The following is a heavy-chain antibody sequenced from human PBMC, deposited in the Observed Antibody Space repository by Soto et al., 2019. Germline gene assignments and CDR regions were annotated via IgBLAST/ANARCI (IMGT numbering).Heavy chain of an antibody. CDR1: GDSVSSNSAA. J-gene: IGHJ6*02. Sequence: SQTLSLTCAISGDSVSSNSAAWNWIRQSPSRGLEWLGRTYYRSKWYNDYAVSVKSRITIYPDTSKNQFSLQLNSVTPEDTAVYYRASGSSGWYVDYYYCMDVWGQVTTVTVSS. CDR3: ASGSSGWYVDYYYCMDV. D-gene: IGHD6-19*01. V-gene: IGHV6-1*01. CDR2: TYYRSKWYN.